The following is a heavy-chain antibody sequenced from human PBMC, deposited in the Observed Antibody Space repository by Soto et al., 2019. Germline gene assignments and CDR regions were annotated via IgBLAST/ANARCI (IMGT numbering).Heavy chain of an antibody. CDR3: ATVHSTSRSFDY. V-gene: IGHV3-23*01. D-gene: IGHD6-6*01. CDR1: GFTFSMSA. J-gene: IGHJ4*02. CDR2: TGLNGRTT. Sequence: EVQLLESGGGLVQPGGSLRLSCAASGFTFSMSAMTWVRQAPGKGLEWVSTTGLNGRTTYYADSVKGRFTVSRDNSKNTLDLHMSSLRSEDTAVYYCATVHSTSRSFDYWGQGTLVTVSS.